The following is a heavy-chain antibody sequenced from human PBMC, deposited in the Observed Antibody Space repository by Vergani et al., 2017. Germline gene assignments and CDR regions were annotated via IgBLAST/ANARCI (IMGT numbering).Heavy chain of an antibody. CDR1: GGTFSSYA. D-gene: IGHD2-2*01. J-gene: IGHJ3*02. Sequence: QVQLVQSGAEVKKPGSSVKVSCKASGGTFSSYAISWVRQAPGHGLEWMGGIIPIFGTANYAQKFQGRVTITADESTSTAYMELSSLRSEDTAVYYCARGDCSSTSCRSDAFDIWGQGTMVTVSS. CDR3: ARGDCSSTSCRSDAFDI. V-gene: IGHV1-69*01. CDR2: IIPIFGTA.